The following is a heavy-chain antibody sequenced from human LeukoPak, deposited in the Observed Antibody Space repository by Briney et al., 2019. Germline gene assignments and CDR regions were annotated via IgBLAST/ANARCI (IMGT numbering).Heavy chain of an antibody. CDR3: AKDLGGSGDFWSGYYDYYYSGMGV. CDR1: GFSFSSYG. D-gene: IGHD3-3*01. Sequence: PGGSLRLSCAASGFSFSSYGMHWVCQAPGKGLEWVAVISYDGSNKYYADSVKGRFTISRDSSKNTLYLQMNSLRAEDTAVFYCAKDLGGSGDFWSGYYDYYYSGMGVWGQGTTVTVSS. J-gene: IGHJ6*02. CDR2: ISYDGSNK. V-gene: IGHV3-30*18.